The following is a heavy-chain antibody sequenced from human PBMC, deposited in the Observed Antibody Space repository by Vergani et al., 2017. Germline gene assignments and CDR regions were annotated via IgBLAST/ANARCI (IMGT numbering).Heavy chain of an antibody. D-gene: IGHD6-25*01. V-gene: IGHV1-3*04. CDR2: INTGNGNT. Sequence: QVQLVQSGAEVKKPGASVKVSCKASGYTFTSYAMHWVRQAPGQRLEWMGWINTGNGNTNYAQKLQGRVTMTTDTSTSTAYMELSSLRSEDTAVYYCARSRLPPKGMDVWGQGTTVTVSS. CDR1: GYTFTSYA. CDR3: ARSRLPPKGMDV. J-gene: IGHJ6*02.